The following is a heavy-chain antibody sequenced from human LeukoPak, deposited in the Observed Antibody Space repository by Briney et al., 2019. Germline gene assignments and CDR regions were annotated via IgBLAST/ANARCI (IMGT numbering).Heavy chain of an antibody. CDR2: IIPIVGTA. CDR1: GGTFSSDA. CDR3: ARRPLYYFSSTNCLFQGGFDP. D-gene: IGHD2-2*01. V-gene: IGHV1-69*05. J-gene: IGHJ5*02. Sequence: SLNVSCKASGGTFSSDAISWVRQAPGQGLEWMGGIIPIVGTANYAQTFQGRVQINTDQPTSTAHMELSSLESEDTAVDFCARRPLYYFSSTNCLFQGGFDPRGQGTLVPV.